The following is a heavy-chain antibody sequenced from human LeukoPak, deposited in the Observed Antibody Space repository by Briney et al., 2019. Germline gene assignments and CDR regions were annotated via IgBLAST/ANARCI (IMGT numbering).Heavy chain of an antibody. Sequence: SETLSLTCSVSGGSISGYYWSWIRQPPGKGLEWIGYIYYTGSTEYNPSLKSRVTISVDTSKNQFSLKLSSVTAADTAVYYCATRGYSYGTFDYWGQGTLVTVSS. CDR3: ATRGYSYGTFDY. CDR2: IYYTGST. D-gene: IGHD5-18*01. CDR1: GGSISGYY. J-gene: IGHJ4*02. V-gene: IGHV4-59*12.